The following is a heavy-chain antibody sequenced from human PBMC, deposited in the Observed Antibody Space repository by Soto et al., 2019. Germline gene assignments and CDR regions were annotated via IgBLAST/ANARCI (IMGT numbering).Heavy chain of an antibody. V-gene: IGHV3-21*01. CDR3: ATRNLRRHGAFDI. CDR2: ISSSSSYI. CDR1: GFTFSSYS. J-gene: IGHJ3*02. Sequence: GGSLRLSCAASGFTFSSYSMNWVRQAPGKGLEWVSSISSSSSYIYYADSVKGRFTISRDNAKNSLYLQMNSLRAEDTAVYYCATRNLRRHGAFDIWGQGTMVTVSS.